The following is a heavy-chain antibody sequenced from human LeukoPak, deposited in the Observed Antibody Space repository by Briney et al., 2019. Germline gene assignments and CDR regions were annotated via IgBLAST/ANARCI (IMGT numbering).Heavy chain of an antibody. CDR1: GFTVSSNY. D-gene: IGHD3-22*01. CDR3: AKDYYDSSGYYLDY. J-gene: IGHJ4*02. V-gene: IGHV3-23*01. CDR2: ISGSGIST. Sequence: GGSLRLSCAASGFTVSSNYMSWVRQAPGMGLEWVSAISGSGISTYYADSVKGRFTISRDNSKNTLFLQMNSLRAEDTAIYYCAKDYYDSSGYYLDYWGQGTLVTVSS.